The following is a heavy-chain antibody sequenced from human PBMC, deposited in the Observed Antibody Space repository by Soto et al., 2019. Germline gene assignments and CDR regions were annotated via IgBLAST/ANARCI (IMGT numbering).Heavy chain of an antibody. J-gene: IGHJ6*02. CDR1: GFTFSDYW. CDR2: IKSDESVT. CDR3: ARGRPRGAVTHKYYYYHYGMDV. V-gene: IGHV3-74*01. D-gene: IGHD4-17*01. Sequence: GGSLRLSCAASGFTFSDYWMHLVRQSPGKGLVWVSRIKSDESVTNYADSVKGRFTISRDNAKNTLYLQMNSLRAEDTAVYYCARGRPRGAVTHKYYYYHYGMDVWGQGTTVTVSS.